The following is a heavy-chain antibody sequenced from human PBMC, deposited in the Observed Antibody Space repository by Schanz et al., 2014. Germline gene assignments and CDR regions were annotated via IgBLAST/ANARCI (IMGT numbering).Heavy chain of an antibody. V-gene: IGHV3-13*01. Sequence: EVQLVESGGGVVQPGGSLRLSCAASGFTLSNSDMHWVRQGTGKGLEWVSTIGYLGDTYYPDSVKGRFTVSRDNSKNTVYLQMNRLRAEDTAVYYCARVHHYDPSGWGYFDYWGQGALVTVSS. CDR1: GFTLSNSD. CDR2: IGYLGDT. CDR3: ARVHHYDPSGWGYFDY. J-gene: IGHJ4*02. D-gene: IGHD3-22*01.